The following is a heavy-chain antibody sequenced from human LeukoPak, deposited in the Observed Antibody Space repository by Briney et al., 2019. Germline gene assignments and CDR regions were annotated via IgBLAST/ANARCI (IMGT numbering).Heavy chain of an antibody. D-gene: IGHD3-3*01. CDR2: IYYSGST. J-gene: IGHJ5*02. CDR1: GGSISSGGYY. CDR3: ARAASQTYYVCRSGYLGWFDP. Sequence: SQTLSLTCTVSGGSISSGGYYWSWIRQHPGKGLEWIGYIYYSGSTYYNPSLKSRVTISVDTSKNQFSLKLSSVTAADTAAYYCARAASQTYYVCRSGYLGWFDPWGQGTLVTVSS. V-gene: IGHV4-31*03.